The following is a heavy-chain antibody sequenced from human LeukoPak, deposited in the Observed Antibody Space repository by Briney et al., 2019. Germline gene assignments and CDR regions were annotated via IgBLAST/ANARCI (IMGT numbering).Heavy chain of an antibody. D-gene: IGHD3-10*01. CDR2: FDPEDGET. J-gene: IGHJ3*02. CDR1: GYTLTELS. CDR3: ATVLGRPTQSLWFGPGGAFDI. Sequence: ASVKVSCKVSGYTLTELSMHWVRQAPGKGLEWMGGFDPEDGETIYAQKFQGRVTMTEDTSTDTAYMELSSLRSEDTAVYYCATVLGRPTQSLWFGPGGAFDIWGQGTMVTVSS. V-gene: IGHV1-24*01.